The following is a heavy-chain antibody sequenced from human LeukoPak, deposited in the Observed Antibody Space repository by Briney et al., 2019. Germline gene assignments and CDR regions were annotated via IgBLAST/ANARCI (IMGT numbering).Heavy chain of an antibody. Sequence: SETLSLTCTVSGSSLNSYYWSWIRQPPGKGPEWIGFITHSGGTDFDSSLGGRVTISVDTSKNQFSLRLTSMTAADTAVYFCARGRISNWGFEGTLFDAWGQGALVTVPS. CDR2: ITHSGGT. D-gene: IGHD7-27*01. J-gene: IGHJ4*02. CDR1: GSSLNSYY. CDR3: ARGRISNWGFEGTLFDA. V-gene: IGHV4-59*01.